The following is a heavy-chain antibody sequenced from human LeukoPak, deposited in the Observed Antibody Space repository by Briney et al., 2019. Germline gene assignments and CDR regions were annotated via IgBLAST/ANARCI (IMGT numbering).Heavy chain of an antibody. CDR1: GYSISSGYY. J-gene: IGHJ4*02. V-gene: IGHV4-38-2*01. CDR2: IYHSGST. CDR3: ARGPRGYTYGSGFDY. Sequence: SETLSLTCAVSGYSISSGYYWGWIQHPPGKRLEWTGIIYHSGSTYYNPSLKSRVTISVDTSKNQFSLKLSSVTAADTAVYYCARGPRGYTYGSGFDYWGQGTLVTASS. D-gene: IGHD5-18*01.